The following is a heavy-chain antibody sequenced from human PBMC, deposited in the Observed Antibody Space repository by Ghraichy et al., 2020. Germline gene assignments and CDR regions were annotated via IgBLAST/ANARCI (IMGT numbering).Heavy chain of an antibody. CDR2: VHGGATT. CDR1: GFIVSSNY. V-gene: IGHV3-66*01. Sequence: GESLNISCAASGFIVSSNYMSWVRQAPGKGLEWVSIVHGGATTDYAESVKGRFTISRDDSRNTVFLQMNNLGAEDMALYFCATGSSGHFYYCMDVWGQGTTVTVSS. J-gene: IGHJ6*02. CDR3: ATGSSGHFYYCMDV. D-gene: IGHD1-1*01.